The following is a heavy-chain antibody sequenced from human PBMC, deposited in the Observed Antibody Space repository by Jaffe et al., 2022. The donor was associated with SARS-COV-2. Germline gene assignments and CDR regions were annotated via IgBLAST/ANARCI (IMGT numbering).Heavy chain of an antibody. Sequence: EVQLVESGGGLVQPGGSLRLSCAASGFTVSSNYMSWVRQAPGKGLEWVSVIYSGGSTYYADSVKGRFTISRDNSKNTLYLQMNSLRAEDTAVYYCASFSERPVNHDYWGQGTLVTVSS. D-gene: IGHD1-1*01. CDR2: IYSGGST. J-gene: IGHJ4*02. V-gene: IGHV3-66*02. CDR1: GFTVSSNY. CDR3: ASFSERPVNHDY.